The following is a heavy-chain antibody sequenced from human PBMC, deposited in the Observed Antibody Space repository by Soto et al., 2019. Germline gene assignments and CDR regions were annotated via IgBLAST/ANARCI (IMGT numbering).Heavy chain of an antibody. V-gene: IGHV3-15*01. CDR3: TTDRIWGSYRPHDY. D-gene: IGHD3-16*02. CDR2: IKSKTDGGTT. Sequence: EVQLVESGGGLVKPGGSLRLSCAASGFTFSNAWMSWVRQAPGKGLEWVGRIKSKTDGGTTDYAAPVKGRFTISRDDSKNTLYLQMNSLKTEDTAVYYCTTDRIWGSYRPHDYWGQGTLVTVSS. CDR1: GFTFSNAW. J-gene: IGHJ4*02.